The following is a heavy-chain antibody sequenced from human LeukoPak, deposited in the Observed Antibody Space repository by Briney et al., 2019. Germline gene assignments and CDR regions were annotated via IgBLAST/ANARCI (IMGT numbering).Heavy chain of an antibody. CDR3: ARTSPTSHFDF. J-gene: IGHJ4*02. V-gene: IGHV3-74*01. D-gene: IGHD3-16*01. Sequence: PGGSLRLXCVASGFTFTTYWMHWVRQAPGKDLVWVSRINGDGSNSNYADSVKGRFTISRDNARNTLYLQMNGLRAEDTALYYCARTSPTSHFDFWGQGTLVTVSS. CDR1: GFTFTTYW. CDR2: INGDGSNS.